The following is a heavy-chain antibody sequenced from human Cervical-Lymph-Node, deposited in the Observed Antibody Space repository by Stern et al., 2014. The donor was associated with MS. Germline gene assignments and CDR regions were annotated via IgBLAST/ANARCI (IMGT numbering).Heavy chain of an antibody. V-gene: IGHV1-46*01. D-gene: IGHD1-14*01. Sequence: VQLLESGAEVRKPGASVKISCKASGHTFTSYYIPWVRQAPGQGLEWMGAINPRVGSTRASQKFQGRVTMNRETSTSTVYMEVSSLTSDDTAVYYCARKTITNPTDYWGQGTLVAVSS. CDR1: GHTFTSYY. CDR2: INPRVGST. J-gene: IGHJ4*02. CDR3: ARKTITNPTDY.